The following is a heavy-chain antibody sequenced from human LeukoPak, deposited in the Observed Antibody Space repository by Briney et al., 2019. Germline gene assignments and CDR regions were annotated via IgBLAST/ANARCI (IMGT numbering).Heavy chain of an antibody. CDR3: ARGSNWGDY. J-gene: IGHJ4*02. CDR2: ISNSGST. D-gene: IGHD7-27*01. CDR1: GGSISDYY. Sequence: SETLSLTCTVSGGSISDYYWSWIRQPPGKGLEWIGYISNSGSTSYNPSLKSRVTMSVDTSKNQFSLRLSSVTAADTAVYYCARGSNWGDYWGRGTLVTVSS. V-gene: IGHV4-59*08.